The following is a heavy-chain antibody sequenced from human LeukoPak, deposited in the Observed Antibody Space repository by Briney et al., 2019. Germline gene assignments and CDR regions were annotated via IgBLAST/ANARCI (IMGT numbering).Heavy chain of an antibody. CDR3: WRQHCSSTSCYPCYYYYGRDV. V-gene: IGHV5-51*01. J-gene: IGHJ6*02. Sequence: GEALKIHCHCSGYSFTSYWIGWVRPMPGKGVDGRGIIYPWYTDTTYSPPFQGQVTISAAQSISTAYLQWSSLKASDAAIYYCWRQHCSSTSCYPCYYYYGRDVWGQETTVTVSS. CDR2: IYPWYTDT. D-gene: IGHD2-2*01. CDR1: GYSFTSYW.